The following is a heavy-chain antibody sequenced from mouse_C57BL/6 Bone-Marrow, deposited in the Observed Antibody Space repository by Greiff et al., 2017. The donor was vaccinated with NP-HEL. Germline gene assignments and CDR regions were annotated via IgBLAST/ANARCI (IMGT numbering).Heavy chain of an antibody. V-gene: IGHV1-19*01. CDR2: INPYNGGT. D-gene: IGHD2-5*01. CDR1: GYTFTDYY. J-gene: IGHJ3*01. CDR3: ARCSNYAWFAY. Sequence: VQPQQSGPVLVKPGASVKMSCKASGYTFTDYYMNWVKQSHGKSLEWIGVINPYNGGTSYNQKFKGKATLTVDKSSSTAYMELNSLTSEDSAVYYCARCSNYAWFAYWGQGTLVTVSA.